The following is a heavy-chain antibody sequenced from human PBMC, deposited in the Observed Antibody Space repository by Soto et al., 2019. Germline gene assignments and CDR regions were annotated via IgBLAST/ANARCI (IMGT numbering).Heavy chain of an antibody. CDR2: ISGSGGTT. V-gene: IGHV3-23*01. CDR3: VKGWGSVTPGY. J-gene: IGHJ4*02. D-gene: IGHD4-17*01. Sequence: EVQLLESGGGLVQPGGSLRLSCAASGFTFSSYAMSWVRQIPGKGLECVSGISGSGGTTYTADSVKGRFTISRANSKNTLYLQMNSVRVEDTAVYYCVKGWGSVTPGYWGQGSLVAVSS. CDR1: GFTFSSYA.